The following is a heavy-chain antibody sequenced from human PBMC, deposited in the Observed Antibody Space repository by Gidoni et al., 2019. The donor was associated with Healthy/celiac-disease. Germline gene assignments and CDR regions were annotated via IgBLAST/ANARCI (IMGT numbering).Heavy chain of an antibody. CDR3: ARYRGYDSSGGYGYYYGMDV. CDR2: IIPIFGTA. J-gene: IGHJ6*02. Sequence: QVQLVQSGAEVKKPGYSVKVSGKASGGTFSSYAISWVRQAPGQGLEWMGGIIPIFGTANYAQKFQGRVTISADESTSTAYMELSSLRSEDTAVYYCARYRGYDSSGGYGYYYGMDVWGQGTTVTVSS. CDR1: GGTFSSYA. D-gene: IGHD3-22*01. V-gene: IGHV1-69*01.